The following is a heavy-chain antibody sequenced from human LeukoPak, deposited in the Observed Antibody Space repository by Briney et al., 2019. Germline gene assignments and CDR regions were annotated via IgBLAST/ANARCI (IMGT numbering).Heavy chain of an antibody. CDR3: ARALPGAATAHNWFDP. D-gene: IGHD1-26*01. CDR2: ISGFTGAT. Sequence: AAVRVSCKASGYTFTIYGMSWVRQAPGQRLEWMGWISGFTGATNYAQKFQGRLSMTIDTSTNTTYMDLRTVTSDDTAIYYCARALPGAATAHNWFDPWGQGTLVTVSS. V-gene: IGHV1-18*01. CDR1: GYTFTIYG. J-gene: IGHJ5*02.